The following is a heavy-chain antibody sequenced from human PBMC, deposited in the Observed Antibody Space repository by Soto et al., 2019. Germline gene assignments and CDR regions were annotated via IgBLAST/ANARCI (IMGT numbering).Heavy chain of an antibody. Sequence: GGSLRLSCAASGFTFSSYGMHWVRQAPGKGLEWVAVIWYDGSNKYYADSVKGRFTISRDNSKNTLYLQMNSLRAEDTAVYYCARDIGEGDAFDIWGQGTVVTVSS. V-gene: IGHV3-33*01. CDR2: IWYDGSNK. CDR3: ARDIGEGDAFDI. J-gene: IGHJ3*02. CDR1: GFTFSSYG.